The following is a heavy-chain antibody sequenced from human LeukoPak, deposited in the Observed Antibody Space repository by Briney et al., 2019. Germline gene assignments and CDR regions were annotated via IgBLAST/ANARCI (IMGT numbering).Heavy chain of an antibody. D-gene: IGHD4-17*01. J-gene: IGHJ5*02. V-gene: IGHV3-11*06. CDR2: ISSSSSSYT. CDR3: ARDREDYGDYAYNWFDP. Sequence: PGGSLRLSCAASGFTFSYYEMNWVRQAPGKGLEWVSYISSSSSSYTNYADSGKGRFTISRYNAKNSLYLQMNSLRAEDTAVCYCARDREDYGDYAYNWFDPWGQGTLVTVSS. CDR1: GFTFSYYE.